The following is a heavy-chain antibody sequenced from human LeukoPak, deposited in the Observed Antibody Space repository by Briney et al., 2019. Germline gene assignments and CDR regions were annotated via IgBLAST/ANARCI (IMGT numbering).Heavy chain of an antibody. V-gene: IGHV3-21*04. CDR2: ISSGSSYI. D-gene: IGHD3-22*01. Sequence: GGSLRLSCAASGFTFSSYTMNWVRQAPGKGLEWVSIISSGSSYIHYADSVKGRFTISRDNAKNSLYLQMNSLRAEDTAVYYCARDRAYYYDSSGSGYFDYWGQGTLVTVSS. CDR1: GFTFSSYT. CDR3: ARDRAYYYDSSGSGYFDY. J-gene: IGHJ4*02.